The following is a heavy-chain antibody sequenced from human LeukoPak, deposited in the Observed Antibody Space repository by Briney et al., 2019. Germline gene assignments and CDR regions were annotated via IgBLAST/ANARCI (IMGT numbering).Heavy chain of an antibody. D-gene: IGHD1-20*01. CDR2: INPSGGST. CDR3: ARDLCLGNNCRYADY. J-gene: IGHJ4*02. CDR1: GYTFTSYY. Sequence: ASVKVSCKASGYTFTSYYMHWVRQAPGQGLEWMGIINPSGGSTSYAQKFQGRVTMTRDTSTSTVYMELSSLRSEDTAVYYCARDLCLGNNCRYADYWGQGTLVTVSS. V-gene: IGHV1-46*01.